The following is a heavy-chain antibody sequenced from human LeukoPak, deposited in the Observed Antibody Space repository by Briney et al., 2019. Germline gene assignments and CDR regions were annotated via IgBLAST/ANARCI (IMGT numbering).Heavy chain of an antibody. D-gene: IGHD1-14*01. V-gene: IGHV3-21*01. Sequence: PGGSLRLSCAASGFIFSSYTMNWVRQAPGKGLEWVSSISSSTYIYFVDSVKGRFTISRDNAQNSLYLQMNSLRAEDTAVYYCARGALGMSGRIVDAFDIWGQGTRVTVSS. CDR3: ARGALGMSGRIVDAFDI. J-gene: IGHJ3*02. CDR1: GFIFSSYT. CDR2: ISSSTYI.